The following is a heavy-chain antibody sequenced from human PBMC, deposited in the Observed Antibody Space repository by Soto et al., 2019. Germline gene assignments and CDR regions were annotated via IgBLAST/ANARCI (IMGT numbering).Heavy chain of an antibody. CDR3: ARENYGGLYGMDV. J-gene: IGHJ6*02. CDR1: GGTFSSYA. D-gene: IGHD4-17*01. V-gene: IGHV1-46*01. Sequence: ASVKVSCKASGGTFSSYAISWVRQAPGQGLEWMGIINPSGGTTSYAQKFQGRVTMTRDTSTSTVYMELSSLRSEDTAVYYCARENYGGLYGMDVWGQGTTVTVSS. CDR2: INPSGGTT.